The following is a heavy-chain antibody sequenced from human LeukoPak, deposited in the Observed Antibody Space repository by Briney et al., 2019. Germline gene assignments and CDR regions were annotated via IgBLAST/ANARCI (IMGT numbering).Heavy chain of an antibody. CDR1: GFTFSSYS. CDR3: AKEGARFTMVRGVITD. J-gene: IGHJ4*02. Sequence: PGGSLRLSCAASGFTFSSYSMNWVRQAPGKGLEWVAFIRYDGSNKYYADSVKGRFTISRDNSKNTLYLQMNSLRAEDTAVYYCAKEGARFTMVRGVITDWGQGTLVTVSS. D-gene: IGHD3-10*01. V-gene: IGHV3-30*02. CDR2: IRYDGSNK.